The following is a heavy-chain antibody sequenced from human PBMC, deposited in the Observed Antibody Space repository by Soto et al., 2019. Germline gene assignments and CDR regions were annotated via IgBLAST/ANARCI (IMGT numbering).Heavy chain of an antibody. D-gene: IGHD3-10*01. CDR1: GFNFENYA. Sequence: GGSLRLSCATSGFNFENYAFSWVRQVPGKGLEWVSSINWNGGSTNYADSVKGRFTISRDNAKNSLFLQMNSLRADATALYFCTRVFDVTSKNLWVACWGQGPQVPAS. CDR3: TRVFDVTSKNLWVAC. CDR2: INWNGGST. J-gene: IGHJ5*01. V-gene: IGHV3-20*04.